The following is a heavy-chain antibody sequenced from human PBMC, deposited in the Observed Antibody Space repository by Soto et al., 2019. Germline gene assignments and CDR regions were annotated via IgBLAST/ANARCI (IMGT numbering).Heavy chain of an antibody. CDR1: GYTFTRYT. D-gene: IGHD2-15*01. V-gene: IGHV1-3*01. CDR2: INPDNGNT. J-gene: IGHJ5*02. CDR3: ARGIATGQLDP. Sequence: SVKVSCKASGYTFTRYTMNWVRQAPGQRLEWMGWINPDNGNTKSSQKFQDRVIITRDTSASTAYMDLSSLRSEDTAVYYCARGIATGQLDPWGQGTLVTVSS.